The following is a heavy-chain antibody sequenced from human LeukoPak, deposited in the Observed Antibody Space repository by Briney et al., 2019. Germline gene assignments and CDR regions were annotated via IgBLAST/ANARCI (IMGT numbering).Heavy chain of an antibody. Sequence: ASVKVSCKASGYTFTGYYIHWVRQAPGQGLEWMGWMNPNSGNTGYAQKFQGRVTMTRNTSISTAYMELSSLRSEDTAVYYCARNGYQLLYYYYGMDVWGQGTTVTVSS. CDR1: GYTFTGYY. J-gene: IGHJ6*02. D-gene: IGHD2-2*01. V-gene: IGHV1-8*02. CDR2: MNPNSGNT. CDR3: ARNGYQLLYYYYGMDV.